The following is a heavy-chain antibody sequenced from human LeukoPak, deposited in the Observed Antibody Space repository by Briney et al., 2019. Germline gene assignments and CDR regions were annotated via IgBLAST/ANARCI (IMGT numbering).Heavy chain of an antibody. V-gene: IGHV3-23*01. D-gene: IGHD2-2*01. Sequence: GGSLRLSCAASGVTLRNYAMTWIRQATGKGLQWVSVISGDGESTYYADSVRGRFTISRDNSKNTMYLQMNNLRAEDTAVYYCAKDMDCSSTGCYVFATWGQGTLVTVSS. CDR2: ISGDGEST. CDR3: AKDMDCSSTGCYVFAT. J-gene: IGHJ5*02. CDR1: GVTLRNYA.